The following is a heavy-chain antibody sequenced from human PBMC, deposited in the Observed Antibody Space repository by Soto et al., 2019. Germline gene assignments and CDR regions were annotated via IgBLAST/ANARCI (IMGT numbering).Heavy chain of an antibody. CDR1: GFDFSSYA. CDR3: AKGILSATIGPYAMDV. J-gene: IGHJ6*02. D-gene: IGHD3-16*01. Sequence: PGGSLRLSCEASGFDFSSYAMHWVRQAPGKGLEWVGVISYDGNYRYYADSVKGRFTISRDNSKNTLYVQVNSLRPEDTAVYYCAKGILSATIGPYAMDVWGQGTTVTVSS. CDR2: ISYDGNYR. V-gene: IGHV3-30*18.